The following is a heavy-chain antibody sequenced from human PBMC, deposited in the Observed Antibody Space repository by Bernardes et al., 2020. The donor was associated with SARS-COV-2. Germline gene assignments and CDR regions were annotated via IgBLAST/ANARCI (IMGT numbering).Heavy chain of an antibody. Sequence: ASVKVSCKASGYTFTSYGISWVRQAPGQGLEWMGWISAYNGNTNYAQKLQGRVTMTTDTSTSTAYMELRSLRSDDTAVYYCARDLPIDRSGYPRGGYGMDVWGQGTTVTVSS. CDR1: GYTFTSYG. D-gene: IGHD3-22*01. CDR2: ISAYNGNT. CDR3: ARDLPIDRSGYPRGGYGMDV. V-gene: IGHV1-18*01. J-gene: IGHJ6*02.